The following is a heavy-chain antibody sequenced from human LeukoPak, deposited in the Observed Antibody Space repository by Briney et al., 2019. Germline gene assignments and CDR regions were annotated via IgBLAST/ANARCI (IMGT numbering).Heavy chain of an antibody. Sequence: ASVTVSFKASAYTFTDYYLHWVRQAPGQGFEWMGWINPVSGGTNYVQKFQGRVTMTRDTSISTAYMELSRLRSDDTAVYYCARANVLSCSSTSCLFDYWGQGTLVTVAS. CDR2: INPVSGGT. CDR3: ARANVLSCSSTSCLFDY. V-gene: IGHV1-2*02. D-gene: IGHD2-2*01. CDR1: AYTFTDYY. J-gene: IGHJ4*02.